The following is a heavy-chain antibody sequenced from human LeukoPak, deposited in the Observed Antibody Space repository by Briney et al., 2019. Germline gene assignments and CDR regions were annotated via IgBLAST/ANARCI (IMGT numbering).Heavy chain of an antibody. CDR1: GYTFTSYA. CDR2: INAGNGNT. J-gene: IGHJ4*02. CDR3: ARDRGLADYYDSSGEFDY. Sequence: ASVKVSCKASGYTFTSYAMHWVRQAPGQRFEWMGWINAGNGNTKYSQKFQGRVTITRDTSASTAYMELSSLRSEDTAVYYCARDRGLADYYDSSGEFDYWGQGTLVTVSS. V-gene: IGHV1-3*01. D-gene: IGHD3-22*01.